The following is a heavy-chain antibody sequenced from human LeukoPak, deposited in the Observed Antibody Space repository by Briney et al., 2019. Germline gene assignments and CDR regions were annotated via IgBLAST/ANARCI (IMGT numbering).Heavy chain of an antibody. CDR1: GFIFNDYA. Sequence: GGSLRLSCSTSGFIFNDYAMAWVRQAPGKGLEWVSAITGNIDRTSYADSVKGRFTISRDESKDTLYVEMKSLRVDDTAVYYCAKDQGLVGYSYGYGYWGQGTLVTVSS. CDR2: ITGNIDRT. V-gene: IGHV3-23*01. J-gene: IGHJ4*02. D-gene: IGHD5-18*01. CDR3: AKDQGLVGYSYGYGY.